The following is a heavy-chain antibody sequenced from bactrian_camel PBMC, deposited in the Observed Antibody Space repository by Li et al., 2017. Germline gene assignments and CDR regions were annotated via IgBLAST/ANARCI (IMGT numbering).Heavy chain of an antibody. CDR2: IERAGNT. CDR1: GYICCRND. D-gene: IGHD2*01. CDR3: AADGRKIDGARWNAEFRYSY. Sequence: VQLVESGGGSVQAGGSLRLSCAASGYICCRNDMGWFRKAPGKEREGVAAIERAGNTASADFVKGRFTISKDKAKNTLYLQMTSLKPEDTGIYYCAADGRKIDGARWNAEFRYSYWGQGTQVTVS. J-gene: IGHJ4*01. V-gene: IGHV3S53*01.